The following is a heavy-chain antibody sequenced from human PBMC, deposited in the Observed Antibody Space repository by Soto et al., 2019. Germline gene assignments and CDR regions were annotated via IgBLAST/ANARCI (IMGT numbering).Heavy chain of an antibody. D-gene: IGHD3-16*01. CDR2: IYYTGST. CDR1: GASIRSGGYY. Sequence: QVQMQESGPGLLKPSQTLSLTCSVSGASIRSGGYYWSWLRQSPGKGLEWIGHIYYTGSTFYSPSLKSRLTISLDTPKNQFSLDLNSVTTADTAMYYCARIEMASFKWGRGTLVTVAS. V-gene: IGHV4-31*03. CDR3: ARIEMASFK. J-gene: IGHJ4*02.